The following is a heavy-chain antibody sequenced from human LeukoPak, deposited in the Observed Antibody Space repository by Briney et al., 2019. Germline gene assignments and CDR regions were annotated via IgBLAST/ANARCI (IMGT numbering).Heavy chain of an antibody. J-gene: IGHJ6*02. Sequence: GSLNFSCAAPGLTFSSYHMHCVRQAPAKGLELVPAISKAGDTYYAGSVKGRFTISRENAKTALFLQMNSLRAADTAVYYCVRDPSGHGLDVWGQGTTVTVSS. CDR1: GLTFSSYH. CDR2: ISKAGDT. V-gene: IGHV3-13*04. D-gene: IGHD5-12*01. CDR3: VRDPSGHGLDV.